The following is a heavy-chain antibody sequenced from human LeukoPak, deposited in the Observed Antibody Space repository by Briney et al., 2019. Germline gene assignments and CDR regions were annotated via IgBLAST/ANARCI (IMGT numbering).Heavy chain of an antibody. Sequence: GGSLRLSCAASGFTFSSYSMNWVRQAPGKGLEWVSSISSSSSYIYYADSVKGRFTISRDNAKNSLYLQMNSLRAEDTAVYYCARVFATPDAFDIWGQGTMVTVSS. CDR1: GFTFSSYS. CDR2: ISSSSSYI. CDR3: ARVFATPDAFDI. J-gene: IGHJ3*02. V-gene: IGHV3-21*01. D-gene: IGHD1-26*01.